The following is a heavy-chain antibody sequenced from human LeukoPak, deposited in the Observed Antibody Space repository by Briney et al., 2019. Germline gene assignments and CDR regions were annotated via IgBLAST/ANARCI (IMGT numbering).Heavy chain of an antibody. CDR2: IIPILGIV. J-gene: IGHJ4*02. CDR1: GGTFSSYA. Sequence: VASVKVSCKASGGTFSSYAISWVRQAPGQGLEWMGRIIPILGIVNYAQKFQGRVTITADKSTSTAYMELSSLRSEDTAVYYCAREIDGDPLDYWGQGTLVTVSS. CDR3: AREIDGDPLDY. D-gene: IGHD4-17*01. V-gene: IGHV1-69*04.